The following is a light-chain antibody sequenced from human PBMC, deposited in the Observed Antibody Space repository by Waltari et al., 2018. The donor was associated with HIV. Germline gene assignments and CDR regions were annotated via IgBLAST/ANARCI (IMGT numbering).Light chain of an antibody. CDR3: SSYGGSANLL. CDR1: SSDIGGYTY. V-gene: IGLV2-8*01. Sequence: QSALTQPPSASGSPGQSVTISCTGTSSDIGGYTYVSWYQQYPGQATKLMIYEVSNRPSGFPDRFSGSKSANTASLTVSGLQAEDEADYYCSSYGGSANLLFGGGTKLTVL. CDR2: EVS. J-gene: IGLJ2*01.